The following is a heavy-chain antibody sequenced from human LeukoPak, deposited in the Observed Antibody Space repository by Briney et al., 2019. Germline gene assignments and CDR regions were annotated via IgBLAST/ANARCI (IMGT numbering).Heavy chain of an antibody. CDR2: IKQDGSEK. CDR1: NFMFSNYD. V-gene: IGHV3-7*01. CDR3: AKDRITIFGVVWYYFDY. Sequence: PGGSLRLSCAASNFMFSNYDMNWARQAPGKGLEWVANIKQDGSEKYYVDSVKGRFTISRDNAKNSLYLQMNSLRAEDTAVYYCAKDRITIFGVVWYYFDYWGQGTLVTVSS. D-gene: IGHD3-3*01. J-gene: IGHJ4*02.